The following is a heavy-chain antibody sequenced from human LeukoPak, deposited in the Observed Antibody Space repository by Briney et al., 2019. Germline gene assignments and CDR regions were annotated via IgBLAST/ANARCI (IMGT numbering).Heavy chain of an antibody. CDR1: GGSISSYY. CDR3: AACFRYSGSHDY. V-gene: IGHV4-34*01. J-gene: IGHJ4*02. Sequence: PSETLSLTCTVSGGSISSYYWSWIRQPPGKGLEWIGEINHSGSTNYNPSLKSRVTISVDTSKDQFSLKLSSVTAADTAVYYCAACFRYSGSHDYWGQGTLVTVSS. D-gene: IGHD1-26*01. CDR2: INHSGST.